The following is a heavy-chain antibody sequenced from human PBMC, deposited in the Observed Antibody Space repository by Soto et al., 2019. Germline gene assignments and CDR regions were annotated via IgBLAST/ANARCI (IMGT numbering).Heavy chain of an antibody. Sequence: EVQLLESGGGFVQPGGSLRLSCAASGFTFSSYAMGWVRQSPGGGLEWVSAISGSGGNTYYPDSVKGRFTISRDNSERTLYLQMNSLRAEDTALYYCAKVPNSGSYFYFDYWGLGTLVTVSS. D-gene: IGHD1-26*01. CDR3: AKVPNSGSYFYFDY. CDR2: ISGSGGNT. V-gene: IGHV3-23*01. CDR1: GFTFSSYA. J-gene: IGHJ4*02.